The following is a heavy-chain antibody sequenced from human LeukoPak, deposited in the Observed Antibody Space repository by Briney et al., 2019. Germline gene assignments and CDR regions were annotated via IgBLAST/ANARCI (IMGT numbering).Heavy chain of an antibody. J-gene: IGHJ4*02. CDR2: IKQDGSEK. CDR3: ARDHSPDYYYGSGSYFYY. V-gene: IGHV3-7*01. CDR1: GFTFSSYW. D-gene: IGHD3-10*01. Sequence: GGSLRLSCAASGFTFSSYWMSWVRQAPGKGLEWVANIKQDGSEKYYVDSVKGRFTISRDNAKNSLYLQMNSLRAGDTAVYYCARDHSPDYYYGSGSYFYYWGQGTLVTVSS.